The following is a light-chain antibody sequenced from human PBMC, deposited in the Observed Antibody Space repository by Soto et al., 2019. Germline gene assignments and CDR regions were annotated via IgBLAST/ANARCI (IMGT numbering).Light chain of an antibody. J-gene: IGKJ2*01. CDR3: QLYPGYT. CDR2: GAS. V-gene: IGKV3-20*01. Sequence: EIVLTQSPGTLSLSPGERATLSCRASQSVSSSYLAWYQQKPGQAPRLLIYGASGRATGIPDRFSGSGSGTDFTLTISRLETEDFAVYYCQLYPGYTFGQGTKLEIK. CDR1: QSVSSSY.